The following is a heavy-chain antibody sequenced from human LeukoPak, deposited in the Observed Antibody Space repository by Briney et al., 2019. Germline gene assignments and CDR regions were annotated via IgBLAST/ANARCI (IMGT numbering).Heavy chain of an antibody. CDR3: ARDKGPYYFDQ. CDR2: ISGSGGST. CDR1: GFTFSSYA. V-gene: IGHV3-23*01. Sequence: GGSLRLSCAASGFTFSSYAMSWVRQAPGKGLEWVSAISGSGGSTYYADSVKGRFSISRDNSKNTLYLQMNSLRAEDTAVYYCARDKGPYYFDQWGQGTLLTVSS. J-gene: IGHJ4*02.